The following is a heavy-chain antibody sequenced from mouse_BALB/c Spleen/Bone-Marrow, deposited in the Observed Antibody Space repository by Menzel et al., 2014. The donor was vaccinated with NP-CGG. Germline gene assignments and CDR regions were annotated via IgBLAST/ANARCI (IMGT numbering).Heavy chain of an antibody. D-gene: IGHD1-1*01. J-gene: IGHJ3*01. Sequence: DVQLVESGPGLVKPSQSLSLICTVTGYSITSDYAWNWIRQFPGNKLEWMGYISYSGNTRYNPSLKSRISISRDTSKNQFFLQLNSVTTEDTATYYCARTRYYGSSYPYWGQGTLVTVSA. CDR2: ISYSGNT. CDR3: ARTRYYGSSYPY. V-gene: IGHV3-2*02. CDR1: GYSITSDYA.